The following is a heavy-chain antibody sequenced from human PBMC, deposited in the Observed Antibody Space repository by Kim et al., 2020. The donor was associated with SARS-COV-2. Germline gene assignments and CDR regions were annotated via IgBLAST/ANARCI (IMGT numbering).Heavy chain of an antibody. CDR1: GYTFTSYC. CDR3: ARDVLYSYSQRIPYYFDY. CDR2: ISAYNGNT. Sequence: ASVKVSCKASGYTFTSYCISWVRQAPGQGLEWMGWISAYNGNTNYAQKLQGRVTMTTDTSTSTAYMELRSLRPDDTAVYYCARDVLYSYSQRIPYYFDYWGQGTLVTVSS. J-gene: IGHJ4*02. D-gene: IGHD5-18*01. V-gene: IGHV1-18*01.